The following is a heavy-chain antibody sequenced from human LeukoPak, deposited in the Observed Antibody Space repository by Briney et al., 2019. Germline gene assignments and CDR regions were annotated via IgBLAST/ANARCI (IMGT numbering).Heavy chain of an antibody. CDR2: ISYDGSNK. V-gene: IGHV3-30*03. CDR1: GFTFSSYG. J-gene: IGHJ4*02. CDR3: GRDDFGGYDFDY. D-gene: IGHD3-10*01. Sequence: GRSLRLSCAASGFTFSSYGMHWVRQAPGKGLEWVAVISYDGSNKYYADSVKGRFTISRDNSKNTLYLQMNSLRAEDTAVYYCGRDDFGGYDFDYWGQGTLVTVSS.